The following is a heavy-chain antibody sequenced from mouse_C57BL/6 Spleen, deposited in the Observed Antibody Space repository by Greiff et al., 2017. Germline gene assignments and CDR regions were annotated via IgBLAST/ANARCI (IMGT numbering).Heavy chain of an antibody. D-gene: IGHD1-1*01. V-gene: IGHV1-18*01. CDR2: INPNNGGT. J-gene: IGHJ4*01. CDR1: GYTFTDYN. CDR3: ARWDATTVVAGDYGMDY. Sequence: VQLKQSGPELVKPGASVKIPCKASGYTFTDYNMDWVKQSHGKSLEWIGDINPNNGGTIYNQKFKGKATLTVDKSSSTAYMELSSLTSEDTAVYYCARWDATTVVAGDYGMDYWGQGTSVTVSS.